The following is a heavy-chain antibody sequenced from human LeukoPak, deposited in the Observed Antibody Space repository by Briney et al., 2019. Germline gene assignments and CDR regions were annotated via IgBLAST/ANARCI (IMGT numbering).Heavy chain of an antibody. V-gene: IGHV4-30-2*01. D-gene: IGHD6-13*01. CDR1: GGSISSGGYS. Sequence: PSQTLSLTCVVSGGSISSGGYSWSWIRQPPGKGLEWIGYIYHSGSTYYNPSLKSRVTISVDRSKNQFSLKLSSVTAADTAVYYCARIRVYSSSWEIFGYWGQGTLVTVSS. CDR2: IYHSGST. CDR3: ARIRVYSSSWEIFGY. J-gene: IGHJ4*02.